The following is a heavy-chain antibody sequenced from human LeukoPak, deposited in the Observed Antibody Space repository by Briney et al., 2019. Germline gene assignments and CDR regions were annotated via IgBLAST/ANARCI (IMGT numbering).Heavy chain of an antibody. J-gene: IGHJ6*02. D-gene: IGHD3-3*01. CDR1: GFTFSNAW. Sequence: PGGSLRLSCAASGFTFSNAWMSWVRQAPGKGLEWVGRIKSKTDGGTTDYAAPVKGRFTISRDDSKNTLYLQMNSLKTEDTAVYYCARQDILSSITIFGVVIRPTSYYYGMDVWGQGTTVTVSS. CDR3: ARQDILSSITIFGVVIRPTSYYYGMDV. V-gene: IGHV3-15*01. CDR2: IKSKTDGGTT.